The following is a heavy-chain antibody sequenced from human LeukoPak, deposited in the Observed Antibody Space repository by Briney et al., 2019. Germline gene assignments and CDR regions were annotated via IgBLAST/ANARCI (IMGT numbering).Heavy chain of an antibody. Sequence: GGSLRLSCAASGFTFRSFSMIWVRQAPGKGLEWVASISSTSNHKYHADSVKGRFTISRDNDKNSLYLQMNSLRAEDTALYYCATRVTADSYVASDIWGQGTMVTVSS. J-gene: IGHJ3*02. CDR2: ISSTSNHK. D-gene: IGHD6-13*01. CDR1: GFTFRSFS. CDR3: ATRVTADSYVASDI. V-gene: IGHV3-21*06.